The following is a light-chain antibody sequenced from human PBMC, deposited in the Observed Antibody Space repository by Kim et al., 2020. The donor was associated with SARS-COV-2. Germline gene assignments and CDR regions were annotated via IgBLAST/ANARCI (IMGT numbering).Light chain of an antibody. CDR3: QQYNSYPFT. CDR1: QAIGNY. J-gene: IGKJ3*01. Sequence: FVGDRVTSTCRASQAIGNYVDWFQQKPGKAPKSLIYAASSLHSGVPSKFSGSASGTDFTLTISSLQPEDFATYYCQQYNSYPFTFGPGTKVDIK. V-gene: IGKV1-16*02. CDR2: AAS.